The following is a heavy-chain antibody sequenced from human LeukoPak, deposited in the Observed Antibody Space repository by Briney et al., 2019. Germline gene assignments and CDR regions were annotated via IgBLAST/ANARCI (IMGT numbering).Heavy chain of an antibody. CDR2: IKEDGSDI. CDR3: AKDGQSFEF. J-gene: IGHJ6*03. D-gene: IGHD3-3*02. Sequence: GGSLRLSCATSGLTFSKTWMAWVRQAPGKGLEWVADIKEDGSDIYYADSMKGRLTISRDNAKNSVYLQLNNLRVEDTAIYYCAKDGQSFEFWGKGTPVTVSS. V-gene: IGHV3-7*01. CDR1: GLTFSKTW.